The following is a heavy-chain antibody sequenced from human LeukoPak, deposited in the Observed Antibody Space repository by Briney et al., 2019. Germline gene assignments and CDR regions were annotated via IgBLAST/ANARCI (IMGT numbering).Heavy chain of an antibody. J-gene: IGHJ4*02. CDR1: GGSISSTRYY. V-gene: IGHV4-39*07. CDR3: ARGDVLLDY. CDR2: MYYSGST. D-gene: IGHD3-10*01. Sequence: PSETLSLTCTVSGGSISSTRYYWGWIRQPPGKGLEWIGSMYYSGSTYYNPSPKSRVTMSVDTSKNQFSLKLSSVTAADTAVYYCARGDVLLDYWGQGTLVTVSS.